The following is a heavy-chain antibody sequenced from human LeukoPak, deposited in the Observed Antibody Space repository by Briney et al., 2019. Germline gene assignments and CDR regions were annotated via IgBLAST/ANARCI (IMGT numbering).Heavy chain of an antibody. J-gene: IGHJ3*02. V-gene: IGHV1-46*01. Sequence: GASVKVPCKASGFTFTTYFMHWVRQAPGQGLEWMGKINPSGDTTTYAQKFQGRVTMTRDTSTSTVYMELSSLRSEDTAVYYCARDRNGDQRANAFDIWGQGTMVTVSS. CDR2: INPSGDTT. CDR3: ARDRNGDQRANAFDI. CDR1: GFTFTTYF. D-gene: IGHD2-21*02.